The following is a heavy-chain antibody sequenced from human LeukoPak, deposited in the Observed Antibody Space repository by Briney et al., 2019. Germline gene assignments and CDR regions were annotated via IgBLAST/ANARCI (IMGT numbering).Heavy chain of an antibody. V-gene: IGHV3-30*01. Sequence: GGSLRLFCAASGFTFSSYAMHWVRQAPGKGLEWVAVISYDGSNKYYADSVEGRFTISRDNSKNTPYLQMNSLRAEDTAVYYCARDSGNIYYYMDVWGKGTTVTVSS. CDR1: GFTFSSYA. CDR2: ISYDGSNK. CDR3: ARDSGNIYYYMDV. D-gene: IGHD2/OR15-2a*01. J-gene: IGHJ6*03.